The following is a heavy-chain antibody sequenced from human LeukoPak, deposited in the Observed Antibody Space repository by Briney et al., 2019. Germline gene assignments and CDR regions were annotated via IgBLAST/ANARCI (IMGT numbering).Heavy chain of an antibody. CDR1: GGSLSGHY. D-gene: IGHD3-10*01. CDR3: AREGWGITMVRGVITDGFDP. V-gene: IGHV4-4*07. J-gene: IGHJ5*02. Sequence: SETLSLTCTVSGGSLSGHYWSWIRQPAGKGLEWIGRIYTSGSTNYNPSLKSRVTISVDTSKNQFSLKLSSVTAADTAVYYCAREGWGITMVRGVITDGFDPWGQGTLVTVSS. CDR2: IYTSGST.